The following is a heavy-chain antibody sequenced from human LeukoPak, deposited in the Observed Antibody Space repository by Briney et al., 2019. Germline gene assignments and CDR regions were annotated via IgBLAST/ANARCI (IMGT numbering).Heavy chain of an antibody. CDR3: ARAGMYYYGSGSYYRKDLFDY. Sequence: SETLSLTCAVYGGSFSGYYWSWIRQPPGKGLEWIGEINHSGSTNYNPSLKSRVTISVDTSKNQFSPKLSSVTAADTAVYYCARAGMYYYGSGSYYRKDLFDYWGQGTLVTVSS. J-gene: IGHJ4*02. CDR1: GGSFSGYY. CDR2: INHSGST. D-gene: IGHD3-10*01. V-gene: IGHV4-34*01.